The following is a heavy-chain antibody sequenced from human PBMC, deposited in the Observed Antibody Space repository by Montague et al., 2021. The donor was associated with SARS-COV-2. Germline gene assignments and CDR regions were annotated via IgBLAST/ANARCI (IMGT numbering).Heavy chain of an antibody. CDR2: IYYSGST. CDR1: GGSISSSSYY. V-gene: IGHV4-39*07. J-gene: IGHJ6*02. CDR3: ARVGRQQLVRLSGMDV. D-gene: IGHD6-13*01. Sequence: SETLSLTCTVSGGSISSSSYYWGWIRQPPGKGLEWIGSIYYSGSTXYKPSLESRVTISVDTSKNQFSLKLSSVTAADTAVYYCARVGRQQLVRLSGMDVWGQGTTVTVSS.